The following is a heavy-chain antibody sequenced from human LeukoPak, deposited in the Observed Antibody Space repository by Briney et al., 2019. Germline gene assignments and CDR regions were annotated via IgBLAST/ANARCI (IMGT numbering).Heavy chain of an antibody. Sequence: GGSLRLSCAASGFTVSSYSMNWVRQAPGKGLEWVSYISSSSSTIYYADSVKGRFTISRDNAKNSLYLQMNSLGDEDTAVYYCARAFGLTDYWGQGTLVTVS. D-gene: IGHD3/OR15-3a*01. J-gene: IGHJ4*02. CDR2: ISSSSSTI. V-gene: IGHV3-48*02. CDR3: ARAFGLTDY. CDR1: GFTVSSYS.